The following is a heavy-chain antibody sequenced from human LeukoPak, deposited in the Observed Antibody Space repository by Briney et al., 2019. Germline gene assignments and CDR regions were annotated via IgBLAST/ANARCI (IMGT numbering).Heavy chain of an antibody. CDR2: ISGSGGST. Sequence: GGSLRLSCAASGFTFSSYAMSWVRQAPGKGLERVSAISGSGGSTYYADSVKGRFTISRDNAKKSLYLQMSGLRVEDTAFYYCTKDLTPGGADVWGQGTTVTVSS. CDR1: GFTFSSYA. J-gene: IGHJ6*02. V-gene: IGHV3-23*01. CDR3: TKDLTPGGADV. D-gene: IGHD3-10*01.